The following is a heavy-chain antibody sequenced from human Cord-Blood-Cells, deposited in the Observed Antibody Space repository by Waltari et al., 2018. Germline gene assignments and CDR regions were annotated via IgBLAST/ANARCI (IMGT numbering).Heavy chain of an antibody. CDR1: GGSISSSSYY. J-gene: IGHJ4*02. V-gene: IGHV4-39*01. D-gene: IGHD3-3*01. Sequence: QLQLQESGPGLVKPSETLSLTCSVSGGSISSSSYYWGCIRQPPGKGLEWIGSTYYSGSTYYNPSLKSRVTISVDTSKNQFSLKLSSVTAADTAVYYCARHRGNLITIFGVVIDYWGQGTLVTVSS. CDR2: TYYSGST. CDR3: ARHRGNLITIFGVVIDY.